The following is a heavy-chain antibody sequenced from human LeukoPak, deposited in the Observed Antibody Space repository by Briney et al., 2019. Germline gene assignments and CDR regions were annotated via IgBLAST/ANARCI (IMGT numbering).Heavy chain of an antibody. D-gene: IGHD6-19*01. J-gene: IGHJ5*02. V-gene: IGHV4-39*07. Sequence: SETLSLTCTVSGGSISSSSYYWSWIRQPPGKGLEWIGEINHSGSTNYNPSLKSRVTISVDTSKNQFSLKLSSVTAADTAVYYCARGRSYSSGWYLGRNWFDPWGQGTLVTVSS. CDR3: ARGRSYSSGWYLGRNWFDP. CDR2: INHSGST. CDR1: GGSISSSSYY.